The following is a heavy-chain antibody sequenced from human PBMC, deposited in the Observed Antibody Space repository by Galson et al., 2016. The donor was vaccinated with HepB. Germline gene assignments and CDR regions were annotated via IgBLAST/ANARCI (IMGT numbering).Heavy chain of an antibody. Sequence: SLRLSCAASGFNFGDYDMQWVRQAPGKGLEWVSAISWNGGTIGYAGSVKGRFTISRDNAKKFLYLQMNSLRSEDTALYFCAKVLRFCSGGTCYRTGYIDSWGQGTLVTVSS. J-gene: IGHJ4*02. CDR2: ISWNGGTI. V-gene: IGHV3-9*01. CDR3: AKVLRFCSGGTCYRTGYIDS. D-gene: IGHD2-15*01. CDR1: GFNFGDYD.